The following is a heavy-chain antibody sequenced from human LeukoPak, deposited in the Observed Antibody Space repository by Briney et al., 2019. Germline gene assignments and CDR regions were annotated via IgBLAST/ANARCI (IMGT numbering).Heavy chain of an antibody. Sequence: SETLSLACTVSGGSISSYYWSWIRQPPGKGLEWIGYIYYSGSTNYNPSLKSRVTISVDTSKNQFSLKLSSVTAADTAVYYCARQGGVYSSSSFDYWGQGTLVTVSS. J-gene: IGHJ4*02. V-gene: IGHV4-59*08. D-gene: IGHD6-6*01. CDR1: GGSISSYY. CDR3: ARQGGVYSSSSFDY. CDR2: IYYSGST.